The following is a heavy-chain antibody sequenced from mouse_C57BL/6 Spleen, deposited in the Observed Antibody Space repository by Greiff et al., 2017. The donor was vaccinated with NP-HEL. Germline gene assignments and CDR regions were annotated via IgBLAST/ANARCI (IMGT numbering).Heavy chain of an antibody. CDR3: ARHERVYGNYEDYYAMDY. V-gene: IGHV1-62-2*01. D-gene: IGHD2-1*01. CDR2: FYPGSGSI. CDR1: GYTFTEYT. J-gene: IGHJ4*01. Sequence: VQLQQSGAELVKPGASVKLSCKASGYTFTEYTIHWVKQRSGQGLEWIGWFYPGSGSIKYNEKFKDKATLTADKSSSTVYMELSRLTSEDSAVYVCARHERVYGNYEDYYAMDYGGQGTSVTVSS.